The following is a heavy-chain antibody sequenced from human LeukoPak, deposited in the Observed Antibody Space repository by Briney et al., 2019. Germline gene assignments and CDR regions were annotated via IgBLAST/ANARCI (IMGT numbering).Heavy chain of an antibody. CDR1: GGSISSYY. CDR2: IYYSGST. CDR3: ARGNGGRNWFDP. V-gene: IGHV4-59*01. D-gene: IGHD4-23*01. J-gene: IGHJ5*02. Sequence: SETLSLTCTVSGGSISSYYWSWIRQPPGKGLEWIGYIYYSGSTNYNPSLKSRVTISVDTSKNQFSLKLSSVTAADTAVYYCARGNGGRNWFDPWGQGTLVTVSS.